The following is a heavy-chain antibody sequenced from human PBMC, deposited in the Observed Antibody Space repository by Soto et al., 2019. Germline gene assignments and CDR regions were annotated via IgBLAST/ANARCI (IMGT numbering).Heavy chain of an antibody. CDR3: AREATVYDI. CDR1: GGSITSYY. CDR2: IYYSGTT. Sequence: QVQLQESGPGLVKPSETLSLTCTVSGGSITSYYRSWIRQPPAKGLEWIGYIYYSGTTNYNPSLKSRLTISVDTSKNQFSLKLTSVTAADTAVYYCAREATVYDIWGQGTLVTVSS. D-gene: IGHD4-17*01. J-gene: IGHJ3*02. V-gene: IGHV4-59*01.